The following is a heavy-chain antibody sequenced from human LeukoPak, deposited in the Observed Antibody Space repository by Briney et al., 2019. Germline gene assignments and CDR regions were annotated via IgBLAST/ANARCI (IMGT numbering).Heavy chain of an antibody. CDR2: ISGSGGST. CDR1: GFTFSSYA. CDR3: ASSSGAVRTEYYFDY. V-gene: IGHV3-23*01. Sequence: GRSLRLSCAASGFTFSSYAMSWVRQAPGKGLEWVSAISGSGGSTYYADSVKGRFTISRDNSKNTLYLQMNSLRAEDTAVYYCASSSGAVRTEYYFDYWGQGTLVTVSS. J-gene: IGHJ4*02. D-gene: IGHD6-19*01.